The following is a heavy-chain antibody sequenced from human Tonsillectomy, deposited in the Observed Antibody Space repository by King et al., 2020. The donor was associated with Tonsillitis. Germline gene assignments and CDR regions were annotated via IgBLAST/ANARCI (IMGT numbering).Heavy chain of an antibody. CDR2: LDSSGNT. CDR3: ARGGNFWSGDHDY. D-gene: IGHD3-3*01. CDR1: GGSISTGSYF. Sequence: HVQLQESGPGLVKPSQNLSLTCTVSGGSISTGSYFWSWIRQPAGKGLEWIGRLDSSGNTNYNPTLKSRVSMSVDTSENQFSLKLSSVTAADTAVYFCARGGNFWSGDHDYWGQGTLVTVSS. V-gene: IGHV4-61*02. J-gene: IGHJ4*02.